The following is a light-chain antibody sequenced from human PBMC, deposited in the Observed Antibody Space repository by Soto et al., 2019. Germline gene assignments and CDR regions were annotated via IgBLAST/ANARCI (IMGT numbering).Light chain of an antibody. CDR3: CSYAGSSFYV. V-gene: IGLV2-23*01. J-gene: IGLJ1*01. Sequence: QSALTQPASVSWSPGQSITISCTGTSSDVGSYNLVSWYQQHPGKAPKLMIYEGSKRPSGVSNRFSGSKSGNTASLTISGLQAEDEADYYCCSYAGSSFYVFGTGTKVTV. CDR2: EGS. CDR1: SSDVGSYNL.